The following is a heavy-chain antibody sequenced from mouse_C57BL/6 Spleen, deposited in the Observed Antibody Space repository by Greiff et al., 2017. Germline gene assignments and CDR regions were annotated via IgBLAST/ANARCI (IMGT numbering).Heavy chain of an antibody. CDR2: IWRGGST. Sequence: VQLQQSGPGLVQPSQSLSITCTVSGFSSTSYGVHWVRQSPGKGLEWLGVIWRGGSTDYNAAFMSRLSITKDNSKSQVFFKMNSLQADDTAIYYCAKGGSSPYYAMDYWGQGTSVTVSS. D-gene: IGHD1-1*01. CDR3: AKGGSSPYYAMDY. J-gene: IGHJ4*01. CDR1: GFSSTSYG. V-gene: IGHV2-5*01.